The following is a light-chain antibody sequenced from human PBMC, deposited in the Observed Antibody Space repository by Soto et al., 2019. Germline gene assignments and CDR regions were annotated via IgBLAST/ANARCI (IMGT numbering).Light chain of an antibody. CDR2: NAA. V-gene: IGKV3-15*01. CDR3: QQYYKWPPFT. J-gene: IGKJ3*01. CDR1: QRIDTS. Sequence: EIVMTQSPATLSVSPGERATLSCRASQRIDTSLAWYQQRPGQGPRLLLYNAATRATRIPARFSGRGFGTEFTLPISSLQSEDFAIYSCQQYYKWPPFTFGPVTKVDI.